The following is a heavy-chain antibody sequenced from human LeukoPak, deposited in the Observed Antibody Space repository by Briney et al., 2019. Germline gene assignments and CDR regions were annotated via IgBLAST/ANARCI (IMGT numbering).Heavy chain of an antibody. Sequence: GGSLRLSCAASGFTFSGYGMHWVRQAPGKGLEWVAVMWYDGSNKYYADSVKGRFTISRDNSKNTLYLQMNSLRAEDTAVYYCAKVRQGYSGYPYFDYWGQGTLVTVFS. J-gene: IGHJ4*02. V-gene: IGHV3-33*06. D-gene: IGHD5-12*01. CDR3: AKVRQGYSGYPYFDY. CDR2: MWYDGSNK. CDR1: GFTFSGYG.